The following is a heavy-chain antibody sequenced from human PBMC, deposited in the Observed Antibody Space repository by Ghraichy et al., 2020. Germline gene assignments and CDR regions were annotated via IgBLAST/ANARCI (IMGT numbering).Heavy chain of an antibody. CDR1: GGSIRSTDYY. CDR3: ARHGGGLVRGNWFDP. J-gene: IGHJ5*02. V-gene: IGHV4-39*01. CDR2: IDYSGGS. Sequence: SETLSLTCTVSGGSIRSTDYYWGWIRQSPGKGLEWIATIDYSGGSYFNPSLKSRVTISLDTSKNHVSLNLTSVTAADTAIYYCARHGGGLVRGNWFDPWGQGTLVTVPS. D-gene: IGHD3-10*01.